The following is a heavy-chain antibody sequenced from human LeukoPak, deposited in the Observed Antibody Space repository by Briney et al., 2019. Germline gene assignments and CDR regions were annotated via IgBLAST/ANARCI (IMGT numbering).Heavy chain of an antibody. CDR2: IKGDGNST. J-gene: IGHJ4*02. Sequence: PGGSLRLSCAASGFDFSSNWMHWVRHAPGQGLVWVSRIKGDGNSTNYADSVKGRFTISRDIAKNTLYLQMNSLRAEDTGVYYCAKDHYWSIDYWGRGTLVTVSS. D-gene: IGHD3-3*01. CDR3: AKDHYWSIDY. CDR1: GFDFSSNW. V-gene: IGHV3-74*01.